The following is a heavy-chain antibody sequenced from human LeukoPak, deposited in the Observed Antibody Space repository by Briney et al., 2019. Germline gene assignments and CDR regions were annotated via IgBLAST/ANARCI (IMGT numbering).Heavy chain of an antibody. D-gene: IGHD3-16*02. V-gene: IGHV4-59*08. Sequence: SETLSLICTVSGGSINYYYWSWIRQPPGQGLEWIGYIYYRGTTNYLPSLKDRVDVSIDTSKNQFSLRLYSVTAADTAVYFCARLARFEELSPRYYFDNWGLGTLVTVSS. CDR2: IYYRGTT. CDR3: ARLARFEELSPRYYFDN. CDR1: GGSINYYY. J-gene: IGHJ4*02.